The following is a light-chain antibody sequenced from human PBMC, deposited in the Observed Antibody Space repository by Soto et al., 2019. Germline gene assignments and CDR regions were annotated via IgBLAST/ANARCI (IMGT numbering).Light chain of an antibody. CDR3: TSYTTSTTWV. CDR1: SSDVAAYNY. V-gene: IGLV2-14*03. CDR2: DVS. Sequence: QSALTQPASVSGSPGQSIAISCTGTSSDVAAYNYVSWYQQHPVKAPKLMIYDVSNRLSGVSNRFSGSKSGNTASLTISGLQAEDEADYYCTSYTTSTTWVFGGGTKLTVL. J-gene: IGLJ3*02.